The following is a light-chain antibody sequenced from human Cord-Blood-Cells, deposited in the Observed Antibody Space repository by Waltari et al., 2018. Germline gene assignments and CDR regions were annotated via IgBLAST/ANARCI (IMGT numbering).Light chain of an antibody. J-gene: IGLJ2*01. CDR1: SPHIGSNT. Sequence: QSVLTQPPSASGTPGQRVTISCSGSSPHIGSNTVNWYQQLPGTAPKLLIYSKNLRPSGVPDRFSGSKSGTSASLAISGLQSEDEADYYCAAWDDSLNGLVFGGGTKLTVL. V-gene: IGLV1-44*01. CDR2: SKN. CDR3: AAWDDSLNGLV.